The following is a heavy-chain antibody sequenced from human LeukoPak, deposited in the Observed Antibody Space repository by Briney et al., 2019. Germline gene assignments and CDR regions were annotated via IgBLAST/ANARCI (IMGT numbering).Heavy chain of an antibody. V-gene: IGHV3-15*01. D-gene: IGHD1-1*01. J-gene: IGHJ3*02. Sequence: GGSLRLSCAASGSTFNNAWMSWVRQAPGKGLEWVGRIKSKTDGGTTDYAAPVKGRFTISRDDSENTLYLQMNGLKTEDTAVYYCTTLTTDDAFDIWGQGTMVTVSS. CDR3: TTLTTDDAFDI. CDR2: IKSKTDGGTT. CDR1: GSTFNNAW.